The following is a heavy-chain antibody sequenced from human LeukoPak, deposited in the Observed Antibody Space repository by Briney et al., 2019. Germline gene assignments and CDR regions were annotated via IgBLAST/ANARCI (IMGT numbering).Heavy chain of an antibody. CDR1: GGSISSSNYY. CDR2: IYYSGST. CDR3: ARVGYGSGSRWFDY. D-gene: IGHD3-10*01. V-gene: IGHV4-39*07. Sequence: PSETLSLTCTVSGGSISSSNYYWGWIRQPPGKGLEWIGSIYYSGSTYYNPSLKSRVTISVDTSKNQFSLKLSSVTAADTAVYYCARVGYGSGSRWFDYWGQGTLVTVSS. J-gene: IGHJ4*02.